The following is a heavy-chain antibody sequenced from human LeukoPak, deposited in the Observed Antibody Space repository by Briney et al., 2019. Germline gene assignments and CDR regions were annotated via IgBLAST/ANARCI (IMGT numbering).Heavy chain of an antibody. D-gene: IGHD3-10*01. CDR3: ARLLSNTFYYGSGSHLDY. V-gene: IGHV3-33*01. J-gene: IGHJ4*02. Sequence: PGGSLRLSCATSGFTFSNYGMHWVRQAPGKGLEWVAFTWYDGSNKYYADSVKGRFTISRDNSKSTLYLQMNSLRAEDTAVYYCARLLSNTFYYGSGSHLDYWGQGTLVTVSS. CDR1: GFTFSNYG. CDR2: TWYDGSNK.